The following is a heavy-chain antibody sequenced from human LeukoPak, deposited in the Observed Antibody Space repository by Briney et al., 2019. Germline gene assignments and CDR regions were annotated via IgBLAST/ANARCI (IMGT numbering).Heavy chain of an antibody. J-gene: IGHJ4*02. CDR2: ISSGSSTI. Sequence: GGSLRPSCAASGFTFSSYSMNWARQAPGKGLEWVSYISSGSSTIYYADSVKGRFTISRDNAKNSLCLQMNSLRDEDTAVYYCAGASHLGDLSLGRWGQGTLVTVSS. D-gene: IGHD3-16*02. V-gene: IGHV3-48*02. CDR1: GFTFSSYS. CDR3: AGASHLGDLSLGR.